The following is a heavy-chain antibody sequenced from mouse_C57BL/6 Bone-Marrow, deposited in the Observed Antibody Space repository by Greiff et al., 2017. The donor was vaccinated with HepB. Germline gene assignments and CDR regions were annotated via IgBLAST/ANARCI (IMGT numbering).Heavy chain of an antibody. CDR3: ARGDYSNLAWFAY. Sequence: QVQLQQSGAELVRPGTSVKVSCKASGYAFTNYLIEWVKQRPGQGLEWIGVINPGSGGTNYNEKVKGKATLTADKSSRTAYMQLSSLTSEDSAVYFCARGDYSNLAWFAYCGQGTLVTVSA. V-gene: IGHV1-54*01. D-gene: IGHD2-5*01. J-gene: IGHJ3*01. CDR1: GYAFTNYL. CDR2: INPGSGGT.